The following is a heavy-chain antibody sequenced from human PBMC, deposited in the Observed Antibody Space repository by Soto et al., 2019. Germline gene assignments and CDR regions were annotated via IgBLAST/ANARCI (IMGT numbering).Heavy chain of an antibody. CDR1: GITFSGSA. D-gene: IGHD3-22*01. V-gene: IGHV3-73*01. J-gene: IGHJ4*02. CDR3: ISVVNTVLDY. CDR2: IRSKPNSYAT. Sequence: EVQLVESGGGLVQPGGSLKLSCAASGITFSGSAMHRVRHASGKGLEWVGRIRSKPNSYATAYAASVKGRFTISRDDSKNMAYLQMNGLKTDDTAVYYCISVVNTVLDYWGQGTLVTVSS.